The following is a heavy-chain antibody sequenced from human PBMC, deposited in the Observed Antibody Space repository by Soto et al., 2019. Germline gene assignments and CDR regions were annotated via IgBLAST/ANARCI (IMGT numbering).Heavy chain of an antibody. J-gene: IGHJ4*02. Sequence: QVQLVQSGAEVKKPGASVKVSCKPSGYTFSSYGINWVRQAPGQGLEWMGWMNAYNGDTNYAQKYQGRVTMTTDTSTSTGYMELRSLRSDDTAVYYCARGGYDSGGYPFPYWGQGTMVTVSS. CDR2: MNAYNGDT. CDR3: ARGGYDSGGYPFPY. V-gene: IGHV1-18*01. D-gene: IGHD3-22*01. CDR1: GYTFSSYG.